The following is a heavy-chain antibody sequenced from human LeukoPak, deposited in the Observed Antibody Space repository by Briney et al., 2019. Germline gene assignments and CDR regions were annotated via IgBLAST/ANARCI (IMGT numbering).Heavy chain of an antibody. CDR1: GGTFSSYA. V-gene: IGHV1-69*13. D-gene: IGHD2-21*01. J-gene: IGHJ6*02. CDR2: IIPIFGTA. CDR3: ARGAYCGGNCYSLYYYYYGMDV. Sequence: SVKVSCTASGGTFSSYAISWVRQAPGQGLEWMGGIIPIFGTANYAQKFQGRVTITADESTSTAYMELSSLRSEDTAVYYCARGAYCGGNCYSLYYYYYGMDVWGQGTTVTVSS.